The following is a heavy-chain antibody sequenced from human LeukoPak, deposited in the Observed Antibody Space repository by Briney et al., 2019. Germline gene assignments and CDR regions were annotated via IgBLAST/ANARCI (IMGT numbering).Heavy chain of an antibody. D-gene: IGHD2-15*01. CDR3: ASEAFCAGGRCYLQRVAS. CDR2: IDTSTGDT. CDR1: VYTFTAYY. V-gene: IGHV1-2*02. J-gene: IGHJ4*02. Sequence: GASVKVSCMASVYTFTAYYMHWVRQAPGQGLEWMGWIDTSTGDTKYAQKFQGRVTISRDTSTGTSYMELRSLISGDTAVYYCASEAFCAGGRCYLQRVASWGPGTLVTVSS.